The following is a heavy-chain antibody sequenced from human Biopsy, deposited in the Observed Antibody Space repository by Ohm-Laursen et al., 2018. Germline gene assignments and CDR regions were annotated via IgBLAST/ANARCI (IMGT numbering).Heavy chain of an antibody. J-gene: IGHJ4*02. Sequence: SDTLSLTCTVSGGSVRSPDHRWNWVRRAPGKGLEWIGNIYYSWTTFYSPSLRGRVTMDLDTSKNQFSLRLRPVTSADTAVYFCARAYFYGVGTSNYFFDSWGQGALVTVSS. D-gene: IGHD3-10*01. CDR1: GGSVRSPDHR. CDR2: IYYSWTT. V-gene: IGHV4-61*08. CDR3: ARAYFYGVGTSNYFFDS.